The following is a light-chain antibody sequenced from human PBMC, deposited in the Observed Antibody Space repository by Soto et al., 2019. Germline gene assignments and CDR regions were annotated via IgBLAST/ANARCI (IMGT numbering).Light chain of an antibody. CDR2: DAS. V-gene: IGKV3-15*01. Sequence: EIVMTQSPATLSVSPGERATLSCRASQSVSSYLAWYQQKPGQAPRLLIYDASARATGIPARFSGSGSGTEFTLIISSLQSEDFVFYDWQQNNNYPLTPFGQVTLL. CDR1: QSVSSY. J-gene: IGKJ5*01. CDR3: QQNNNYPLTP.